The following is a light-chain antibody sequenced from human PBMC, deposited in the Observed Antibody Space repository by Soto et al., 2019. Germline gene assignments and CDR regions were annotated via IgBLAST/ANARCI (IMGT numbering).Light chain of an antibody. V-gene: IGKV3-11*01. Sequence: EIVLTQSPATLSLSPGERATLSCRASESLYTYLAWFQQKPGQAPRLLIFDTSRRATGVPARFSGSGAGTDYTLTISSLEPEDFAVYYCHQYNSWPPGTFGQGTKVDIK. CDR2: DTS. J-gene: IGKJ2*01. CDR1: ESLYTY. CDR3: HQYNSWPPGT.